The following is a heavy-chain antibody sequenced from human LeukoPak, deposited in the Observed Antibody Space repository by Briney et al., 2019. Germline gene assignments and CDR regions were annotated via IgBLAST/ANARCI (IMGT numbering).Heavy chain of an antibody. CDR3: ARRGYCSGGSCWDAFDI. V-gene: IGHV5-51*01. J-gene: IGHJ3*02. Sequence: PGESLKISCKGPGYSFTSYWIGWVRQMPGKGLEWMGIIYPGDSDTRYSPSFQGQVTISADKSISTAYLQWSSLKASDTAMYYCARRGYCSGGSCWDAFDIWGQGTMVTVSS. CDR2: IYPGDSDT. D-gene: IGHD2-15*01. CDR1: GYSFTSYW.